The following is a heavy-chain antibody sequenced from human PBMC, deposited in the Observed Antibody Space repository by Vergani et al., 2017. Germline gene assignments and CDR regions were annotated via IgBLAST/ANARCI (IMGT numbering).Heavy chain of an antibody. CDR2: INSRSNYI. D-gene: IGHD5-24*01. Sequence: EVQLVESGGGLVKPGGSLRLSCAASGFTFSTYSMNWVRQAPGKGLEWVSTINSRSNYIHYADSVKGRFIISRDNGNNSVYLQMNSLRVEDTAVYYWSTDKRIGRWMQFVYWVQGTLVAVSS. CDR1: GFTFSTYS. J-gene: IGHJ4*02. CDR3: STDKRIGRWMQFVY. V-gene: IGHV3-21*01.